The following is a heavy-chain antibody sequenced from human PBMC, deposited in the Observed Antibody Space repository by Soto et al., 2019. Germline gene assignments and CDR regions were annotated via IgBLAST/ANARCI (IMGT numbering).Heavy chain of an antibody. CDR2: IRSKTYGGTT. D-gene: IGHD1-26*01. V-gene: IGHV3-49*04. CDR3: TRDRRPYSGSYYSP. Sequence: PGGSLRLSCTASGFTFGDYGLSWVRQAPGKGLEWVGFIRSKTYGGTTEFAASVEGRFTISRDDSQSIAYLQMNSLKTEDTAVYYCTRDRRPYSGSYYSPWGQGTLVTVSS. CDR1: GFTFGDYG. J-gene: IGHJ5*02.